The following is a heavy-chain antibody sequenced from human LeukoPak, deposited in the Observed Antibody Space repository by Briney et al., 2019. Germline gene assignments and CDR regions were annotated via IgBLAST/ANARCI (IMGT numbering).Heavy chain of an antibody. J-gene: IGHJ3*02. V-gene: IGHV3-53*05. Sequence: GGSLRLSCAASGFTVSSNYMSWVRQAPGKGLEWVSVIYSGGSAYYADSVKGRFTISRDNSKNTLYLQMNSLRAEDTAVYYCAREISRTGAFDIWGQGTMVTVSS. D-gene: IGHD3-3*02. CDR3: AREISRTGAFDI. CDR1: GFTVSSNY. CDR2: IYSGGSA.